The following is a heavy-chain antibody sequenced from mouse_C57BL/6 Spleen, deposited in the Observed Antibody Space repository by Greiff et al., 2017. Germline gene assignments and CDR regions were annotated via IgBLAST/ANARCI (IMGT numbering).Heavy chain of an antibody. CDR2: ISDGGSYT. Sequence: EVKFVESGGGLVKPGGSLKLSCAASGFTFSSYAMSWVRQTPEKRLEWVATISDGGSYTYYPDNVKGRFTISRDNAKNSLYLQMSHLKSEDTAMYYCARDRDGYFDYWGQGTTLTVSS. V-gene: IGHV5-4*01. CDR3: ARDRDGYFDY. CDR1: GFTFSSYA. J-gene: IGHJ2*01. D-gene: IGHD2-3*01.